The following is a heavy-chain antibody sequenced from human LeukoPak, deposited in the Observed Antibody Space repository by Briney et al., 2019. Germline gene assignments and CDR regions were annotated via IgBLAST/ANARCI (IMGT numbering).Heavy chain of an antibody. CDR2: IYYSGST. Sequence: SETLSLTCTVSGGSISSSNHHWDWIRQPPGKGLEWIGNIYYSGSTYYNPSLKSRVTISVDTSRNHFSLRLSSVTAADTAVYYDYWGQGTLVTVSS. CDR1: GGSISSSNHH. CDR3: Y. V-gene: IGHV4-39*01. J-gene: IGHJ4*02.